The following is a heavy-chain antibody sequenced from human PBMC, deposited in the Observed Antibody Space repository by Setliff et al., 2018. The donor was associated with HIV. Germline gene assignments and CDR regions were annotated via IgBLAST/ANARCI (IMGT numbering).Heavy chain of an antibody. CDR3: ARARYSSGYYVSFDY. CDR2: IKQGGTEN. V-gene: IGHV3-7*03. D-gene: IGHD6-19*01. J-gene: IGHJ4*02. Sequence: GGSLRLSCAASGFTFRSHWMSWVRQAPGKGLEWVANIKQGGTENYSVDSVKGRFTISRDDAKNSLFLQMNSLRAEDTAMYYCARARYSSGYYVSFDYWGQGTLVTVSS. CDR1: GFTFRSHW.